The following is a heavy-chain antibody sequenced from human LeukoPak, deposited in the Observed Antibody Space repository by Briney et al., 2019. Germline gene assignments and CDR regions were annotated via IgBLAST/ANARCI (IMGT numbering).Heavy chain of an antibody. V-gene: IGHV3-23*01. J-gene: IGHJ6*02. CDR2: ISYSGGAT. CDR3: AKDLVEQQPPNGGMDV. D-gene: IGHD6-13*01. CDR1: GFTFRTYA. Sequence: GGSLRLSCAASGFTFRTYAMTWVRQAPGEGLEWVSSISYSGGATYYADSVKGRFSISRDNSKNTLYLQMNSLRAEDTAVYYCAKDLVEQQPPNGGMDVWGQGTTVTVSS.